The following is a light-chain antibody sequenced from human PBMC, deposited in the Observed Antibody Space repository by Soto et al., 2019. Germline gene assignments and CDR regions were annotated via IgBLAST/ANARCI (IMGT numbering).Light chain of an antibody. J-gene: IGKJ1*01. CDR1: QSVLYSSNNKNY. V-gene: IGKV4-1*01. CDR2: WSS. CDR3: QQYYRPWT. Sequence: DIVMTQSPDSLAVSLGERATINCKSSQSVLYSSNNKNYVAWYQQKPGQPPKLLIYWSSTRESGVPDRFSGSGSGTDFTLTISSVHAEDVAVYYCQQYYRPWTFGQGTKVEIK.